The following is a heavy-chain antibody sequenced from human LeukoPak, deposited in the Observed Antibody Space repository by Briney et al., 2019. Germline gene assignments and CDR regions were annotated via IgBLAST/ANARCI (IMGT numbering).Heavy chain of an antibody. CDR3: ARAPTGDGDAFDI. CDR1: GGSISSSSYY. Sequence: SETLSLTCTVSGGSISSSSYYWGWIRQPPGKGLEWIGSIYYSGSTYYNPSLKSRATISVDTSKNQFSLKLSSVTAADTAVYYCARAPTGDGDAFDIWGQGTMVTVSS. CDR2: IYYSGST. J-gene: IGHJ3*02. D-gene: IGHD7-27*01. V-gene: IGHV4-39*07.